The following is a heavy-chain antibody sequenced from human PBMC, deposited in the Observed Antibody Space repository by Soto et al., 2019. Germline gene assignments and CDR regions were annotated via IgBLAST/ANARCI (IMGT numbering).Heavy chain of an antibody. V-gene: IGHV3-23*01. Sequence: EVQLLESGGGLVQPGGSLRLSCAASGFTFTSYAMSWVRQAPGKGLEWVSAISESGGDTYYADSVKGRFSLSRDNSKSTLYLQMNSLRGEDTAVYYCAKKGDYGESAVTSGVAWYFDLWGRGTLVTVPS. CDR1: GFTFTSYA. CDR3: AKKGDYGESAVTSGVAWYFDL. J-gene: IGHJ2*01. D-gene: IGHD4-17*01. CDR2: ISESGGDT.